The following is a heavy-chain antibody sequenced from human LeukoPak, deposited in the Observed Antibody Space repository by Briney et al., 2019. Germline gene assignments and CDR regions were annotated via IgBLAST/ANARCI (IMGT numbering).Heavy chain of an antibody. D-gene: IGHD2-2*01. Sequence: SETLSLTCTVSGYSIRSGYYCGWIRQPPGKGLEWIGNIYHSGSTYYNPSLKSRVTISVDTSKNQFSLKLNSVTAADTAVYYCARDGTSSSCSSTSCYLDYWGQGTLVTVSS. CDR2: IYHSGST. V-gene: IGHV4-38-2*02. CDR3: ARDGTSSSCSSTSCYLDY. CDR1: GYSIRSGYY. J-gene: IGHJ4*02.